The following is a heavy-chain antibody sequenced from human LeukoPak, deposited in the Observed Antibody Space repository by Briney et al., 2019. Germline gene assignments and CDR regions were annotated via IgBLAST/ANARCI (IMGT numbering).Heavy chain of an antibody. V-gene: IGHV1-69*13. J-gene: IGHJ4*02. D-gene: IGHD1-26*01. Sequence: SVKVSCKASGGTFSSYAISWVRQAPGQGLEWMGGIIPIFGTANYAQKFQDRVTITADESTSTAYMELSSLRSEDTAVYYCARGSDYPVGFDYWGQGTLVTVSS. CDR2: IIPIFGTA. CDR1: GGTFSSYA. CDR3: ARGSDYPVGFDY.